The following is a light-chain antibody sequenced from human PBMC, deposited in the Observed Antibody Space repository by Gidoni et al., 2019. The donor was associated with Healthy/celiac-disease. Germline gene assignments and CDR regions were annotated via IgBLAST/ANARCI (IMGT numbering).Light chain of an antibody. J-gene: IGLJ1*01. V-gene: IGLV2-14*04. Sequence: GSPGQSITISCTGTSSDVGGYNYVSWYQQHPGKAPKLMIYDVSNRPSGVSNRFSGSKSGNTASLTISGLQAEDEADYYCSSYTSSSTPYVFGTGTKVTVL. CDR2: DVS. CDR3: SSYTSSSTPYV. CDR1: SSDVGGYNY.